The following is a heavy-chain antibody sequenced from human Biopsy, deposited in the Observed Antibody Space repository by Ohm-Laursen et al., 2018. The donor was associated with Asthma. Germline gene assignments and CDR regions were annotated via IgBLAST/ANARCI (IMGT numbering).Heavy chain of an antibody. Sequence: SVKVSCKTLGGTFNTYVIGWVRQAPGQGLEWMGGINSVFGTTTYPQKFQDRVTITADDSTSTVYMEWSSLRSEDTAVYYCARKAGSCISRTCYSLDFWGQGTLVTVSS. CDR2: INSVFGTT. CDR3: ARKAGSCISRTCYSLDF. CDR1: GGTFNTYV. J-gene: IGHJ4*02. V-gene: IGHV1-69*13. D-gene: IGHD2-2*01.